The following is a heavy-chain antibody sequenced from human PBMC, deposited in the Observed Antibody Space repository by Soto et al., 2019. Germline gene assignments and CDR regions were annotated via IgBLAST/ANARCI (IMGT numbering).Heavy chain of an antibody. CDR1: GFTFSSYG. CDR2: IWYDGSNK. Sequence: GGSLRLSCAASGFTFSSYGMHWVRQAPGKGLEWVAVIWYDGSNKYYADPVKGRFTISRDNSKNMLYLQMNSLRGEDTAVYYCARDSFIVVGITMVRGGNGGGTDVWGQGTTVTVSS. D-gene: IGHD3-10*01. J-gene: IGHJ6*02. V-gene: IGHV3-33*01. CDR3: ARDSFIVVGITMVRGGNGGGTDV.